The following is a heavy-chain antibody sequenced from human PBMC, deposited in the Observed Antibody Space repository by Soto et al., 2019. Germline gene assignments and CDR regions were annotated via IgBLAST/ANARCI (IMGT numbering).Heavy chain of an antibody. CDR3: AREMRWFGELLQSNYGMDL. V-gene: IGHV1-69*06. J-gene: IGHJ6*02. D-gene: IGHD3-10*01. CDR2: IIPIFGTA. CDR1: GGTFSSYA. Sequence: ASVKVSCKASGGTFSSYAISWVRQAPGQGLEWMGGIIPIFGTANYAQKFQGRVTITADKSTSTAYMELSSLRSEDTAVYYCAREMRWFGELLQSNYGMDLWGQGTSVTVSS.